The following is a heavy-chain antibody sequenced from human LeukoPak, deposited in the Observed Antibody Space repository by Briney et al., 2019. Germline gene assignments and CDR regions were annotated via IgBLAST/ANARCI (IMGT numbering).Heavy chain of an antibody. Sequence: GGSLRLSCAASGFTDSSNYMSWVRQDPGKGLEWVSVIYSGGTTSYADSVKGRFTISRDNSKNTLYLQMNSLRAEDTAVYYCASSSSGWLYYFDYWGQGTLVTVSS. CDR2: IYSGGTT. J-gene: IGHJ4*02. CDR3: ASSSSGWLYYFDY. CDR1: GFTDSSNY. D-gene: IGHD6-19*01. V-gene: IGHV3-66*01.